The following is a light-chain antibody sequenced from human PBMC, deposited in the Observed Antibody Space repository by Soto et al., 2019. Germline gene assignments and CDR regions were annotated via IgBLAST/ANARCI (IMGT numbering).Light chain of an antibody. CDR2: DAS. CDR1: QGLRSA. V-gene: IGKV1-13*02. J-gene: IGKJ5*01. Sequence: AIQLTQSPSSLSASVGDRVSITCRASQGLRSALAWYQQKPGKPPKILIYDASSLQSGVPSRFSGSESGTDCTLTISSLQPEDFATYYCQQLNSYPFTFGHGTRLEIK. CDR3: QQLNSYPFT.